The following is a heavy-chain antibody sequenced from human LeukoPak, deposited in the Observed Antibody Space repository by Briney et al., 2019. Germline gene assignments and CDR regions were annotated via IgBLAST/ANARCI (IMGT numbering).Heavy chain of an antibody. CDR1: GGTFSSYA. V-gene: IGHV1-69*13. CDR3: ARALVVVPAAMAQWFDP. J-gene: IGHJ5*02. Sequence: GASVKVSCKAPGGTFSSYAISWVRQAPGQGLEWMGGIIPIFGTANYAQKFQGRVTITADESTSTAYMELSSLRSEDTAVYYCARALVVVPAAMAQWFDPWGQGTLVTVSS. CDR2: IIPIFGTA. D-gene: IGHD2-2*01.